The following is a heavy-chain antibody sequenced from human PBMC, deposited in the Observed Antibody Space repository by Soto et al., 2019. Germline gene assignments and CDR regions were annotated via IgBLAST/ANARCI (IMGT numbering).Heavy chain of an antibody. J-gene: IGHJ4*02. CDR2: IYYSGST. V-gene: IGHV4-59*12. D-gene: IGHD3-9*01. CDR3: ARGGNYDILTGFPYYFDY. CDR1: GGSISSYY. Sequence: SETLSLTCTVSGGSISSYYWSWIRQPPGKELEWIGYIYYSGSTNYNPSLKSRVTISVDKSKNQFSLKLSSVTAADTAVYYCARGGNYDILTGFPYYFDYWGQGTLVTVSS.